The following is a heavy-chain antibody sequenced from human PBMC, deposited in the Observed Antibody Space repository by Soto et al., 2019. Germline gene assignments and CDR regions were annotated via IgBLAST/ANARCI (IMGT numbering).Heavy chain of an antibody. CDR3: PRGRIAAPYYYYYYYGMDV. CDR2: ISYDGSNK. V-gene: IGHV3-30-3*01. J-gene: IGHJ6*02. D-gene: IGHD6-6*01. Sequence: PGGSLRLSCAASGFTFSSYAMHWVRQAPGKGLEWVAVISYDGSNKYYADSVKGRFTISRDNSKNTLYLQMNSLRAEDTAVYYCPRGRIAAPYYYYYYYGMDVWGQGTTVAVSS. CDR1: GFTFSSYA.